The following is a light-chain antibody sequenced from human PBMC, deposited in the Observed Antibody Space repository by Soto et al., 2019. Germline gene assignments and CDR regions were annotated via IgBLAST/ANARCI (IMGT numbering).Light chain of an antibody. V-gene: IGLV2-8*01. J-gene: IGLJ1*01. CDR3: SSYAVTNIFV. CDR2: EVS. CDR1: SSNIGSNT. Sequence: LTQPPSASGTPGQRVTISCSGSSSNIGSNTVNWHQQHPGKAPKVIIYEVSKRPSGVPDRFSGSKSGSTAPLTVSGLQAEDEADYYCSSYAVTNIFVFGTGTKVTVL.